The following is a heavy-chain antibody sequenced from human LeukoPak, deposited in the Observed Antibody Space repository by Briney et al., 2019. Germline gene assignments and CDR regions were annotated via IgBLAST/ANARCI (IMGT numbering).Heavy chain of an antibody. V-gene: IGHV4-34*01. J-gene: IGHJ5*02. CDR1: GGSFSGYY. Sequence: SETLSLTCAVYGGSFSGYYWSWIRQPPGKGLEWIGEINHSGSTNYNPSLKSRVTISVDTSKNQFSLKLSSVTAADTAVYYCARASGSRRNKYSSGWYGGRNWFDPWGQGTLVTVSS. CDR2: INHSGST. CDR3: ARASGSRRNKYSSGWYGGRNWFDP. D-gene: IGHD6-19*01.